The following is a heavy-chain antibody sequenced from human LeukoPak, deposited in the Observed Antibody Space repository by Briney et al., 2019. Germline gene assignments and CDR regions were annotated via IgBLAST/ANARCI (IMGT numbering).Heavy chain of an antibody. D-gene: IGHD6-19*01. CDR2: ISGSGGST. J-gene: IGHJ4*02. Sequence: GGSLRLSCAASGFTFSSYAMSWVRQAPGKGLEWVSAISGSGGSTYYADSVKGRFTISRDNSKNTLSLQMNSLRAEDTAVYYCASKSDRCSGCHSFDYWGQGTLVTVSS. CDR3: ASKSDRCSGCHSFDY. V-gene: IGHV3-23*01. CDR1: GFTFSSYA.